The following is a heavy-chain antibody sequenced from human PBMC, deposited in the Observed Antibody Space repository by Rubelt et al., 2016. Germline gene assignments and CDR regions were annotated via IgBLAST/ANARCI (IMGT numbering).Heavy chain of an antibody. J-gene: IGHJ6*02. Sequence: QLQLQESGPGLVKPSETLSLTCTVSGGSISSGGYYWSWIRQHPGKGLEWIGYIYYSGSTYYNPSLKSRVTISVDTSKNQFSLKLSSVTAADTAVYYCARDCSSTSCYIYGMDVWGQGTTVTVSS. CDR3: ARDCSSTSCYIYGMDV. V-gene: IGHV4-31*03. D-gene: IGHD2-2*02. CDR1: GGSISSGGYY. CDR2: IYYSGST.